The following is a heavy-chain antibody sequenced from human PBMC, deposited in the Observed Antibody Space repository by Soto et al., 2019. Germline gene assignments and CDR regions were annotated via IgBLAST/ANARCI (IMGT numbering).Heavy chain of an antibody. V-gene: IGHV3-7*01. CDR3: ATDGPGKQSLVGYYFDS. D-gene: IGHD6-19*01. Sequence: GGSLRLSCAASGFSFYTYWMTWVRQAPGKGLEWVANITADGSKTYSVDSVKGRFTISRDNSKNTLDMQMDNLRGEDTAVYYCATDGPGKQSLVGYYFDSWGQGTLVTVSS. J-gene: IGHJ4*02. CDR1: GFSFYTYW. CDR2: ITADGSKT.